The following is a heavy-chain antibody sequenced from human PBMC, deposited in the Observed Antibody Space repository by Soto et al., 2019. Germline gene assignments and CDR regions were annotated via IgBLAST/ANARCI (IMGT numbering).Heavy chain of an antibody. CDR3: STNFYDSSGKPDY. CDR1: GFTFSGSA. Sequence: PGGSLRLSCAASGFTFSGSAMHWVRQTSGKGLEWVGRIRSKRNDYATAYAASVEGRFIISRDDSENAAYLEMNSLKTEDTAVYFCSTNFYDSSGKPDYWGQGTLVTVSS. J-gene: IGHJ4*02. CDR2: IRSKRNDYAT. D-gene: IGHD3-22*01. V-gene: IGHV3-73*01.